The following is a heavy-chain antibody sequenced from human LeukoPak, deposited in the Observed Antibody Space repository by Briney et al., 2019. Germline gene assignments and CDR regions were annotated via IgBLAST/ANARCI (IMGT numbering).Heavy chain of an antibody. CDR2: ISSSSSYI. D-gene: IGHD6-25*01. V-gene: IGHV3-21*01. J-gene: IGHJ4*02. CDR1: GFTFSSYS. CDR3: AGGNTWPGLSY. Sequence: TGGSLRLSCAASGFTFSSYSMNWVRQAPGKGLEWVSSISSSSSYIYYADSVKGRFTISRDNAKNSLYLQMNSLRAEDTAVYFCAGGNTWPGLSYWGQGTLLTVSS.